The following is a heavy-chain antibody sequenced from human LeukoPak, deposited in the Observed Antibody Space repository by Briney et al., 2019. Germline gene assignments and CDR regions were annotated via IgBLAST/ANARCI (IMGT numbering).Heavy chain of an antibody. CDR2: ISDSSTYI. CDR1: GFTFSSYG. J-gene: IGHJ4*02. V-gene: IGHV3-21*06. Sequence: GGSLRLSCAASGFTFSSYGMHWVRQAPGKGLEWVSSISDSSTYIYYADSVKGRFTISRDNAKNLLYLQMNSLRADDTAVYYCASGGIYYGAAFDFWGQGSLVTVSS. D-gene: IGHD1-26*01. CDR3: ASGGIYYGAAFDF.